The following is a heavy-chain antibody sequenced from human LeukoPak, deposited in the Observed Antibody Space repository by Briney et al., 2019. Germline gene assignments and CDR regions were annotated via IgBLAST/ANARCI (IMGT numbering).Heavy chain of an antibody. CDR1: GFTFSSYS. CDR2: IGSRSSYI. J-gene: IGHJ4*02. Sequence: GGSLRLSCAASGFTFSSYSMNWVRQAPGKGLEWVSSIGSRSSYIYYADSVKGRFTISRDNAKNSLYLQMNSLRAEDTAVYYCARGDGGSGGYFYWGQGTLVTVS. V-gene: IGHV3-21*01. D-gene: IGHD3-10*01. CDR3: ARGDGGSGGYFY.